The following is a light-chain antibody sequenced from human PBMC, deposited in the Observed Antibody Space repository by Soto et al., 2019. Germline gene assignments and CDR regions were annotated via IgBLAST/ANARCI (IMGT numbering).Light chain of an antibody. CDR1: SSDVGAYNY. J-gene: IGLJ1*01. CDR2: EVS. Sequence: QSVLTQPASVSGSPGQSITISCTGTSSDVGAYNYVSWYQQHPGKAPKLIIYEVSNRPSGVSNRFSGSKSGNTASLTISGLQAEDEAYYDCSSYTSISTYVFGTGTKVTVL. V-gene: IGLV2-14*01. CDR3: SSYTSISTYV.